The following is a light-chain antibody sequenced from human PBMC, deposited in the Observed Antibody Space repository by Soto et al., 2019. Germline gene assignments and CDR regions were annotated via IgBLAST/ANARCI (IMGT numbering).Light chain of an antibody. CDR2: GAS. CDR1: QGISSF. V-gene: IGKV1-27*01. J-gene: IGKJ5*01. CDR3: QKYSSVIT. Sequence: DIQMTQSPSSLSASVGDRVTITCRASQGISSFVAWYQQKPGKVPRLLISGASTLQSGVPSRFSGSGSGTDFTLIITSLQPEDVATYYCQKYSSVITFGQGTRQEIK.